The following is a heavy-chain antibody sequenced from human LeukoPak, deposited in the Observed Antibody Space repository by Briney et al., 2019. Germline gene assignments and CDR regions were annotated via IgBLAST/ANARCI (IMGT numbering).Heavy chain of an antibody. CDR3: ARQIVYSSGYYSHFDY. CDR2: INPNSGGT. J-gene: IGHJ4*02. D-gene: IGHD3-22*01. CDR1: GYTFTGYY. Sequence: ASVKVSCKASGYTFTGYYMHWVRQAPGQGLEWMGWINPNSGGTNYAQKFQGWVTISVDTSKNQFSLKLSSVTAADTAVYYCARQIVYSSGYYSHFDYWGQGTLVTVSS. V-gene: IGHV1-2*04.